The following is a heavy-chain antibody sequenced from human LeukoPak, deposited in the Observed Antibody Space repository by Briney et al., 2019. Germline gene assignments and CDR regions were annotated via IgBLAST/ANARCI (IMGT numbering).Heavy chain of an antibody. CDR2: IYYSGST. J-gene: IGHJ6*02. Sequence: SETLSLTCTVSGGSATSSSYYWGWIRQPPGKGLEWIGSIYYSGSTYYNPSLKSRVTISVDTSKNEFSLKLSSVTAADTAVYYCARHFYYYYYGMDVWGQGTTVTVSS. CDR1: GGSATSSSYY. V-gene: IGHV4-39*01. CDR3: ARHFYYYYYGMDV.